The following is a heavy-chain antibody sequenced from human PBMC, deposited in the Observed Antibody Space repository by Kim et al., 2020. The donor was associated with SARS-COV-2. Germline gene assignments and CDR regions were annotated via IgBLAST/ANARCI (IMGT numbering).Heavy chain of an antibody. Sequence: GGSLRLFCAASGFTFRSYWINWVRQAPGKGLVWVSRISGDASRTNYADSVKGRFTMSRDNAENTVYLQMNSLRGEDTAVYYCARGMFRDGLDVWGQGTTVTVSS. CDR1: GFTFRSYW. CDR3: ARGMFRDGLDV. J-gene: IGHJ6*02. D-gene: IGHD3-10*02. V-gene: IGHV3-74*01. CDR2: ISGDASRT.